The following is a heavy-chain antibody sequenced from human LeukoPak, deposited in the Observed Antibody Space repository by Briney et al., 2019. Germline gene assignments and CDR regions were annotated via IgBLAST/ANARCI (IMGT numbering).Heavy chain of an antibody. CDR1: GYTFTSYG. D-gene: IGHD4-17*01. J-gene: IGHJ6*03. Sequence: EASVKVSCMASGYTFTSYGISWVRQAPGQGLEWMGWISAYNGNTNYAQKLQGRVTMTTDTSTSTAYMELRSLRSDDTAVYYCARGLYDYEPYYYMDVWGKGTTVTVSS. CDR2: ISAYNGNT. CDR3: ARGLYDYEPYYYMDV. V-gene: IGHV1-18*01.